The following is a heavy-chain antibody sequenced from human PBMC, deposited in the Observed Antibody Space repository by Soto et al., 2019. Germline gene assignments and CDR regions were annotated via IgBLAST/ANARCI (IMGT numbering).Heavy chain of an antibody. CDR3: ARDWTYYDILTGSFVPRQFDH. CDR2: INGGNGNT. Sequence: XSVKYSCQGSGYTFTRYAIHWVRQAPGQSLEWMGWINGGNGNTKYSRMFRGRVTITRDTSASTAYMELSSLRSEDTAVYYCARDWTYYDILTGSFVPRQFDHWGQGTLVTVSS. J-gene: IGHJ5*02. CDR1: GYTFTRYA. V-gene: IGHV1-3*01. D-gene: IGHD3-9*01.